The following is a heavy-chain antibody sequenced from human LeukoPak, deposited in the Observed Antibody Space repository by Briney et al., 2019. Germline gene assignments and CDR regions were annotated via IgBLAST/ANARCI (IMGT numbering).Heavy chain of an antibody. J-gene: IGHJ4*02. CDR2: ISYGGSNK. V-gene: IGHV3-30*18. CDR1: GFTFSSYG. Sequence: PGRSLRLSCAASGFTFSSYGMHWVRQAPGKGLEWVAVISYGGSNKYYADSVKGRFTISRDNSKNTLYLQMNSLRAEDTAVYYCAKAALGYCSGGSCYGDYWGQGTMVTVSS. D-gene: IGHD2-15*01. CDR3: AKAALGYCSGGSCYGDY.